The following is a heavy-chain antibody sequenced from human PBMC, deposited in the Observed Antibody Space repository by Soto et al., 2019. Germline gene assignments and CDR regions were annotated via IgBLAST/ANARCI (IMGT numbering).Heavy chain of an antibody. J-gene: IGHJ6*02. CDR2: IYPGDSDT. V-gene: IGHV5-51*01. Sequence: GESLKISCRASGYSFTIYWIGWVRQMPGKGLEWMGIIYPGDSDTRYSPSFQGQVTISADKSISTAYLQWSSLKASDTAMYYCARRALEYSSSSLYYYYGMDVWGQGTTVTVSS. CDR3: ARRALEYSSSSLYYYYGMDV. CDR1: GYSFTIYW. D-gene: IGHD6-6*01.